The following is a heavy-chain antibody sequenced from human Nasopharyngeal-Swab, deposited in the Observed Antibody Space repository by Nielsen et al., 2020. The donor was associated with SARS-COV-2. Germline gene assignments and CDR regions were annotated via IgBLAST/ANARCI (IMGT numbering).Heavy chain of an antibody. CDR2: ISSSGSTI. V-gene: IGHV3-48*03. Sequence: GASLKTSCAASGFPFSSYEMNWVRQAPGKGLEWVSYISSSGSTIYYADSVKGRFTISRDNAKNSLYLQMNSLRAEDTAVYYCARDKARYNWNLSLGWYFDLWGRGTLVTVSS. D-gene: IGHD1-20*01. J-gene: IGHJ2*01. CDR3: ARDKARYNWNLSLGWYFDL. CDR1: GFPFSSYE.